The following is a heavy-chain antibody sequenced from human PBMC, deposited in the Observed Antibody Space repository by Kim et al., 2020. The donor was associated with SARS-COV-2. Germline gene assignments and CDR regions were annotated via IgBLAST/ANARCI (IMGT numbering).Heavy chain of an antibody. CDR3: AKDQVVVVPAAIKGGLDAFDI. CDR1: GFTFSSYA. D-gene: IGHD2-2*02. V-gene: IGHV3-23*01. J-gene: IGHJ3*02. CDR2: ISGSGGST. Sequence: GGSLRLSCAASGFTFSSYAMSWVRQAPGKGLEWVSAISGSGGSTYYADSVKGRFTISRDNSKNTLYLQMNSLRAEDTAVYYCAKDQVVVVPAAIKGGLDAFDIWGQGTMVTVSS.